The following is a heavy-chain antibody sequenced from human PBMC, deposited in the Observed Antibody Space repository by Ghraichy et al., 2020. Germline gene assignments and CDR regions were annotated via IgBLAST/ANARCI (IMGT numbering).Heavy chain of an antibody. CDR1: GYTFTGYY. Sequence: ASVKVSCKASGYTFTGYYMHWVRQAPGQGLEWMGWINPNSGGTNYAQKFQGRVTMTRDTYISTAYMELSRLRSDDTAVYYCARDHAVPAAKGAVWGQGTLVTVSS. CDR2: INPNSGGT. CDR3: ARDHAVPAAKGAV. V-gene: IGHV1-2*02. J-gene: IGHJ4*02. D-gene: IGHD2-2*01.